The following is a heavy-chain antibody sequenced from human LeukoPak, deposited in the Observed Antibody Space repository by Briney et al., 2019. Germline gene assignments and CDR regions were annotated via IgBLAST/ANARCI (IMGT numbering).Heavy chain of an antibody. J-gene: IGHJ4*02. CDR2: IDTDGTGT. CDR1: GFTFSSYW. CDR3: ARVTSSGWYSADY. V-gene: IGHV3-74*01. D-gene: IGHD6-19*01. Sequence: GGSLRLSCAASGFTFSSYWMHWFRQPPGKGPVWVSRIDTDGTGTSYADSVKGRFTISRDNAKNTLHLQMNSLRAEDTAVYYCARVTSSGWYSADYWGQGTLVTVSS.